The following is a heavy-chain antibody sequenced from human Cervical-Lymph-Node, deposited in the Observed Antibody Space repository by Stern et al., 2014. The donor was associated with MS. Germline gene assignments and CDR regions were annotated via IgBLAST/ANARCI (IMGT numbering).Heavy chain of an antibody. V-gene: IGHV5-51*01. J-gene: IGHJ4*02. Sequence: EVQLAESGAEVKKPGESLKISCKLSGYSFTIYYIAWVRQMPGKGLEVMGVIYPHDSDTTYSPSFQGQVAISADKSITTAYLQWSRLRASDTAMYYCARHVQGFDYWGQGTLVTVSS. CDR3: ARHVQGFDY. CDR1: GYSFTIYY. CDR2: IYPHDSDT.